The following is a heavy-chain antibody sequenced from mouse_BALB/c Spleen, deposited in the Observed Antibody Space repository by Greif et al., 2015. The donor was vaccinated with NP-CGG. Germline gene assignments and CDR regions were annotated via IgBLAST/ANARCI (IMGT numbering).Heavy chain of an antibody. Sequence: VQLQQSGAELVRPGASVKLSCKASGYTFTSYWINWVKQRPGQGLEWIGNIYPSDSYTNYNQKFKDKATLTVDKSSSTAYMQLSSPTSEDSAVYYCTRKYGNYVPFDYWGQGTTLTVSS. D-gene: IGHD2-10*02. CDR2: IYPSDSYT. CDR1: GYTFTSYW. J-gene: IGHJ2*01. CDR3: TRKYGNYVPFDY. V-gene: IGHV1-69*02.